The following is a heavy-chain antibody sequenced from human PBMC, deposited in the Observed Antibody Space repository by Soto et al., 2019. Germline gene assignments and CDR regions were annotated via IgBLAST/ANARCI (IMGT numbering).Heavy chain of an antibody. Sequence: QVQLVQSGAEVKKPGASVKVSCKASGYTFTSYDINWVRQATGQGLEWMGWMNRNSGNTGYAQQFQGRVTMTRNTSISTADMELSRLRYEDTAVYYCARGRMITFGGDNWFDPWGQGTLVTVSS. V-gene: IGHV1-8*01. D-gene: IGHD3-16*01. CDR3: ARGRMITFGGDNWFDP. J-gene: IGHJ5*02. CDR2: MNRNSGNT. CDR1: GYTFTSYD.